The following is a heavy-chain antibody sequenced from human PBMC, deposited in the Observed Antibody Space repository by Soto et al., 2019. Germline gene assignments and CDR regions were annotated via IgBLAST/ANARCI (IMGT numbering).Heavy chain of an antibody. CDR3: ARDPGYCSGGSRYDRTPFDY. V-gene: IGHV3-21*01. J-gene: IGHJ4*02. CDR2: ISSSSYI. D-gene: IGHD2-15*01. Sequence: GGSLRLSCAASGFTFSSYSMNWVRQAPGKGLEWVSSISSSSYIYYADSVKGRFTISRDNAKNSLYLQMNSLRAEDTAVYYCARDPGYCSGGSRYDRTPFDYWGQGTLVTVSS. CDR1: GFTFSSYS.